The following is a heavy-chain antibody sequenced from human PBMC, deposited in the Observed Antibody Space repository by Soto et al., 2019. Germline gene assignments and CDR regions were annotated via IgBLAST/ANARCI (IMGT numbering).Heavy chain of an antibody. V-gene: IGHV3-48*03. CDR1: GFTFSSYE. CDR3: ARGSSDYGDYIDY. Sequence: EVQLVESGGGLVQPGGSLRLSCSASGFTFSSYEMNWVRQAPGKGLEWVSYISSSGSTIYYADSVKGRFTISRDNAKNSLYLQMNSLRAEDTAVYYCARGSSDYGDYIDYWGQGTLVTVSS. D-gene: IGHD4-17*01. CDR2: ISSSGSTI. J-gene: IGHJ4*02.